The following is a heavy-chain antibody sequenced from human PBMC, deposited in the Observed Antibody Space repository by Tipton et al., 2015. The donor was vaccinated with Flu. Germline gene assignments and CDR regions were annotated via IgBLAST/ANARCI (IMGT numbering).Heavy chain of an antibody. V-gene: IGHV1-46*02. Sequence: QLVQSGAEVKKPGASVKVSCEASGFTFNSYSLNWVRQAPGQGLEWVGMIDPSGGSTSSAQKFQGGLTMTSDTSTSTVYMELSSLRSEDTAIYYCARVSISSSSDRPYFYGMDVWGQGTTVTVSS. CDR2: IDPSGGST. D-gene: IGHD6-6*01. J-gene: IGHJ6*02. CDR3: ARVSISSSSDRPYFYGMDV. CDR1: GFTFNSYS.